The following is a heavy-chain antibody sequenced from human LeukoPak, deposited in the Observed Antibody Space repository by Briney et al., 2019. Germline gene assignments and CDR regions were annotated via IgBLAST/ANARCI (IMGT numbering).Heavy chain of an antibody. V-gene: IGHV4-59*05. D-gene: IGHD6-19*01. J-gene: IGHJ5*02. Sequence: KSSETLSLTCTVSGGSISSYYWSWIRQPPGKGLEWIGSIYYSGSTYYNPSLKSRVTISVDTSKNQFSLKLSSVTAADTAVYYCARKYSSGFDWFDPWGQGTLVTVSS. CDR2: IYYSGST. CDR3: ARKYSSGFDWFDP. CDR1: GGSISSYY.